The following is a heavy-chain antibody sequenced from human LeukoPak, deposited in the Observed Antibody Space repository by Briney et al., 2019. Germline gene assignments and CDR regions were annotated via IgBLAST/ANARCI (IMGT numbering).Heavy chain of an antibody. CDR3: AKDLSFDY. J-gene: IGHJ4*02. V-gene: IGHV3-30*18. Sequence: GGSLRLSCAASGFTFSSYSMHWVRQAPGKGLEWVAVISYDGSNKYYADSVKGRFTISRDNSKNTLYLQMNSLRAEDTAVYYCAKDLSFDYWGQGTLVTVSS. CDR2: ISYDGSNK. CDR1: GFTFSSYS. D-gene: IGHD2/OR15-2a*01.